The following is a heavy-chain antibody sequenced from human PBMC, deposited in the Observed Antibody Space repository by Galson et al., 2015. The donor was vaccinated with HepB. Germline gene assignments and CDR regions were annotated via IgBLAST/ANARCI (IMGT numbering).Heavy chain of an antibody. CDR1: GFTFSSYA. CDR2: ISGSGGST. Sequence: SLRLSCAASGFTFSSYAMSWVRQAPGKGLEWVSAISGSGGSTYYADSVKGRFTISRDNSKNTLYLQMNSLRAEDTAVYYCAKRLGRTTVTYYYYYGMDVWGQGTTVTVSS. CDR3: AKRLGRTTVTYYYYYGMDV. V-gene: IGHV3-23*01. J-gene: IGHJ6*02. D-gene: IGHD4-17*01.